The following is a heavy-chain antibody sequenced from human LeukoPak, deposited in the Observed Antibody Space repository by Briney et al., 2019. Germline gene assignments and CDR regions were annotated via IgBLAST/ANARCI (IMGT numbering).Heavy chain of an antibody. CDR2: MNPNSGNT. CDR3: ARDRREHYYYYMDV. Sequence: ASVKVSCKASGYTFTSDDINWVRQATGQGLEWMGWMNPNSGNTGYAQKFQGRVTMTRNTSISTAYMELSSLRSEDTAVYYCARDRREHYYYYMDVWGQGTTVTVSS. V-gene: IGHV1-8*01. J-gene: IGHJ6*03. CDR1: GYTFTSDD. D-gene: IGHD5-24*01.